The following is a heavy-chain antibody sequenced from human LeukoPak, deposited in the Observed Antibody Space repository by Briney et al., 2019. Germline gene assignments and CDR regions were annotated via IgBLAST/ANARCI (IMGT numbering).Heavy chain of an antibody. CDR3: AREIERAYRSPYRRVVGVSAFDI. D-gene: IGHD3-3*01. CDR1: GGTFSSYA. V-gene: IGHV1-69*13. Sequence: SVKVSCKASGGTFSSYAISWVRQAPGQELEWTGGIIPIFATANYAQKFQGRVTITADESTSTAYMELSSLRSEDTAVYYCAREIERAYRSPYRRVVGVSAFDIWGQGTMVTVSS. J-gene: IGHJ3*02. CDR2: IIPIFATA.